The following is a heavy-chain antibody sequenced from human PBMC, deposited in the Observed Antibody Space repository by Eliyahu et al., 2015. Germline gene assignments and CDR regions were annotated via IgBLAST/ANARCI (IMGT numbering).Heavy chain of an antibody. J-gene: IGHJ5*02. V-gene: IGHV3-48*02. Sequence: EVQLVESGGGLVQPGKSLRLSCAAXGFTSXSYSIIWVRQAPGKGLEWVSYISSSSTTIYYADSVKGRFTISRDNVKNSVYLQMNSLRDEDTAVYYCARDGAYCSSTKCPLNWFDPWGQGTLVTVSS. CDR2: ISSSSTTI. CDR3: ARDGAYCSSTKCPLNWFDP. CDR1: GFTSXSYS. D-gene: IGHD2-2*01.